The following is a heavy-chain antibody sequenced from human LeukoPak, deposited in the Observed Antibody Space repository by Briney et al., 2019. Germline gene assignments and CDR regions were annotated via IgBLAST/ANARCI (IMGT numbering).Heavy chain of an antibody. CDR1: GYPLTSYD. CDR3: ARALSWTSQSYYYMDV. D-gene: IGHD3/OR15-3a*01. J-gene: IGHJ6*03. Sequence: ASVKVSCKASGYPLTSYDISWVRQATGQGLEWMGWMNPNSGNTGYAQNFQGRVTMTKNTSITTAYMELSSLRSEDTAVYYCARALSWTSQSYYYMDVWGKGTTVTVSS. CDR2: MNPNSGNT. V-gene: IGHV1-8*01.